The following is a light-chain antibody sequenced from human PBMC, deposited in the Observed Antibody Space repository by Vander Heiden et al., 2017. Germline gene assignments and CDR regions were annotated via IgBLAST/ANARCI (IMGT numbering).Light chain of an antibody. CDR3: QQRNSWPLT. Sequence: ESVLTQSPATLSLSPGERAILSCRSTQSARNELAWYQQKPGQAPRLVIYDASYRATGVPGRFGGSGSGTDFTLTISSLEPEDSAVYYCQQRNSWPLTFGGGTKVEIK. CDR1: QSARNE. J-gene: IGKJ4*01. V-gene: IGKV3-11*01. CDR2: DAS.